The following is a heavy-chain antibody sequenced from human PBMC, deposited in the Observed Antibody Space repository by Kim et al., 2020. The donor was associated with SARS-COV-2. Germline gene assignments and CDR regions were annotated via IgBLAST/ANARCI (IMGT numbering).Heavy chain of an antibody. J-gene: IGHJ4*02. CDR3: ARDRDCYNSFDF. CDR1: GFSFSDNY. D-gene: IGHD2-21*01. Sequence: GGSLRLSCVASGFSFSDNYMTWIRQAPGGGLEWLSDISSSGRTSYADSVKGRFTISRENAKRSLFLQMNSVRVDDTAEYYCARDRDCYNSFDFWGQGTLVSVSS. CDR2: ISSSGRT. V-gene: IGHV3-11*06.